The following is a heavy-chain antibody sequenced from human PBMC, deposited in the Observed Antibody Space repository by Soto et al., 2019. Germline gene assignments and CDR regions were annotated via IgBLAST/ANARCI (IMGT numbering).Heavy chain of an antibody. Sequence: GGSLRLSCAASGFTVSSNYMSWVRQAPGEGLEWVSVIYSGGSTYYADSVKGRFTISRDNSKNTLYLQMNSLRAEDTAVYYCARAAGHDAFDIWGQGTMVTVSS. CDR1: GFTVSSNY. CDR2: IYSGGST. CDR3: ARAAGHDAFDI. V-gene: IGHV3-66*01. D-gene: IGHD5-12*01. J-gene: IGHJ3*02.